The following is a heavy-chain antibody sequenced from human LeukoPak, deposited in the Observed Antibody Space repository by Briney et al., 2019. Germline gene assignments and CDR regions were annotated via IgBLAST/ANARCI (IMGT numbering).Heavy chain of an antibody. CDR2: ISSSNRFI. D-gene: IGHD4-11*01. J-gene: IGHJ4*02. CDR1: RFTLSSHT. CDR3: ARDSSYTVTTYEGFDY. V-gene: IGHV3-21*01. Sequence: GGSLRLSCVASRFTLSSHTMNWVRQAPGRGLEWVSSISSSNRFIYYADSVKGRFTISRDNAKNSLYLQMNSLRAEDTAIYYCARDSSYTVTTYEGFDYWGQGSLVTVSS.